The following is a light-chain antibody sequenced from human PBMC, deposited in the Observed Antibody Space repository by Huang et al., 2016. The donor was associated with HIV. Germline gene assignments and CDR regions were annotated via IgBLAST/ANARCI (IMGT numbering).Light chain of an antibody. J-gene: IGKJ4*01. Sequence: DIVMTQSPDSLPVSLGARATINCKSSKSLFYSNSNNNYLAWYQHKQGQPPKLLVNWASTRESGVPDRFSGSGSGTDFTLTISSLQAEDVAVYYCQQFYSSPPTFGGGTRVEIK. CDR1: KSLFYSNSNNNY. V-gene: IGKV4-1*01. CDR3: QQFYSSPPT. CDR2: WAS.